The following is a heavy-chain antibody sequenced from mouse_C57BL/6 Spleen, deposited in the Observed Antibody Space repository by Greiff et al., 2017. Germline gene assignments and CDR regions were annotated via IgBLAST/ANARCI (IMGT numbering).Heavy chain of an antibody. CDR1: GYAFTNYL. D-gene: IGHD1-1*01. V-gene: IGHV1-54*01. Sequence: QVQLQQSGAELVRPGTSVKVSCKASGYAFTNYLIEWVKQRPGQGLEWIGVINPGSGGTNYNEKFKGKATLTADKSSSTAYMQLSSLTSEDSAVYFCARGGATVATRFAYWGQGTLVTVSA. J-gene: IGHJ3*01. CDR3: ARGGATVATRFAY. CDR2: INPGSGGT.